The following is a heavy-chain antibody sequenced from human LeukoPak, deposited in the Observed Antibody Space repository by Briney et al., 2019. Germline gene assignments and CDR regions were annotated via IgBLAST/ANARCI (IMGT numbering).Heavy chain of an antibody. D-gene: IGHD5-18*01. Sequence: PSETLSLTCTVSGGSISSSNYYWGGIRQPPGKGLEWIGSIYYSGSTYYNPSLKSRVTISVDTSKNQFSLKLSSVTAADTAVYYCARGYSYGYRYWGQGTLVTVSS. CDR2: IYYSGST. CDR3: ARGYSYGYRY. V-gene: IGHV4-39*07. CDR1: GGSISSSNYY. J-gene: IGHJ4*02.